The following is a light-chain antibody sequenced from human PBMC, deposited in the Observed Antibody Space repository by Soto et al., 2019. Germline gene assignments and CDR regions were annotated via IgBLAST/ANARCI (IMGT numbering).Light chain of an antibody. CDR1: QSISNW. V-gene: IGKV1-5*01. J-gene: IGKJ1*01. CDR2: HAS. CDR3: QQYNSYS. Sequence: DLQMTQSPSTLAASVVDRVTITCRAIQSISNWLAWYQQKPGKAPKVLIYHASNLQSGVPSRFSGSGSGTEFTLTISSLQPDDFATYYCQQYNSYSFGQGTKVDNK.